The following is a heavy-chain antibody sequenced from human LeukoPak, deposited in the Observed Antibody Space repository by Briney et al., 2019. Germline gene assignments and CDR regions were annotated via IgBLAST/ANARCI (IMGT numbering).Heavy chain of an antibody. V-gene: IGHV4-59*01. CDR2: IYYSGST. J-gene: IGHJ5*02. Sequence: SETLSLTCTVSGSSISSYYWSWIRQPPGKGLEWIGYIYYSGSTNYNPSLKSRVTISVDTSKSQFSLKLSSVTAADTAVYYCARWTKVAGYSNWFDPWGQGTLVTVSS. D-gene: IGHD6-19*01. CDR1: GSSISSYY. CDR3: ARWTKVAGYSNWFDP.